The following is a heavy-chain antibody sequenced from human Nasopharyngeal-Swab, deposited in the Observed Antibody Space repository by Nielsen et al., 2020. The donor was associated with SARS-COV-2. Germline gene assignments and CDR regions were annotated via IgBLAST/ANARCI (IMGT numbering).Heavy chain of an antibody. D-gene: IGHD4-17*01. CDR2: TYYRSKWYN. CDR3: ARARGAYGDYYYYYYTDV. V-gene: IGHV6-1*01. Sequence: SQTLSLTCAISGDSVSSSSAAWNWIRQSPSRGLEWLGRTYYRSKWYNDYAVSVKSRITINPDTSKNQFSLHLNSVTPEDTAVYYCARARGAYGDYYYYYYTDVWGKGTTGHRLL. CDR1: GDSVSSSSAA. J-gene: IGHJ6*03.